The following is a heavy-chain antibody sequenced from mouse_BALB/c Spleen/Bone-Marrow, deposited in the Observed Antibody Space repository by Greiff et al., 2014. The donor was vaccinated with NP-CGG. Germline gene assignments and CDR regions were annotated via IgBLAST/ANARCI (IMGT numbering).Heavy chain of an antibody. D-gene: IGHD1-1*01. CDR1: GFTFNTYA. Sequence: EVMLVESGGGLVQPKGSLKLSCAASGFTFNTYAMNWVRQAPGKGLEWVARIRSKGNNYATYYADSVKDRFTISRDDSQSMLYLQMNNLKTEDTAMYYCVRHSYYYGSSYYAMDYWGQGTSVTVSS. CDR2: IRSKGNNYAT. CDR3: VRHSYYYGSSYYAMDY. J-gene: IGHJ4*01. V-gene: IGHV10-1*02.